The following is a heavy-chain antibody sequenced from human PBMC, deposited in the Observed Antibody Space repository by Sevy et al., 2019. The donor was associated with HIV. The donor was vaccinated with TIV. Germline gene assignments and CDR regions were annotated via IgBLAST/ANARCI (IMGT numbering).Heavy chain of an antibody. V-gene: IGHV3-23*01. J-gene: IGHJ4*02. D-gene: IGHD2-2*01. Sequence: GGSLGLSCATSGFIFSNYAMSWVRQAPGKGLEWVSDISGSGGTTYYADAVRGRFTISRDNSKNTLYLQMDSLRAEDTAVYYCAKLQSGDCSRTSCRDYYFDSWGQGTLVTVSS. CDR1: GFIFSNYA. CDR3: AKLQSGDCSRTSCRDYYFDS. CDR2: ISGSGGTT.